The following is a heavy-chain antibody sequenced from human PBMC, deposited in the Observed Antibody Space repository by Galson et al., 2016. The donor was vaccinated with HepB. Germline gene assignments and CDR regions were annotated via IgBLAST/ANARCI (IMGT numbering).Heavy chain of an antibody. Sequence: CAASGFTFRSYDMSWVRQAPGKGLEWVSGINYSGSNTYYADSVKGRFTISRDNSKNTLYLQMNSLRVEDSAVYYCAKGKRYSDSGSYYVDYWGQGTLVTVSS. J-gene: IGHJ4*02. D-gene: IGHD3-10*01. CDR1: GFTFRSYD. CDR3: AKGKRYSDSGSYYVDY. CDR2: INYSGSNT. V-gene: IGHV3-23*01.